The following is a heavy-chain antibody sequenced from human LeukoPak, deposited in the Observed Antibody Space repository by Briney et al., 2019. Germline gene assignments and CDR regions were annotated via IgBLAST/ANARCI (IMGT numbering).Heavy chain of an antibody. Sequence: GGSLRLSCAASGFTFSSYAMSWVRQAPGKGLEWVSAISGSRSYTYYADSVKGRFTISRDNAKNSLYLQMNSLRAEDTAVYYCAREGNQGILRFLEWESHGYYFDYWGQGTLVTVSS. J-gene: IGHJ4*02. D-gene: IGHD3-3*01. CDR1: GFTFSSYA. CDR3: AREGNQGILRFLEWESHGYYFDY. CDR2: ISGSRSYT. V-gene: IGHV3-23*01.